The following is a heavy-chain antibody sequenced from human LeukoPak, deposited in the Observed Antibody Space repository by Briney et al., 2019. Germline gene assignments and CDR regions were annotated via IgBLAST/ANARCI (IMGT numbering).Heavy chain of an antibody. J-gene: IGHJ5*02. Sequence: GASVKVSCKVSGYTLTVLSMHWVRQAPGKGLEWMGGFDPEDGETIYAQKFQGRVTMTEDTSTDTAYMELSSLRSEDTAVYYCAKGVTGALIGDWFDPWGQGTLVTVSS. CDR2: FDPEDGET. D-gene: IGHD1-1*01. CDR3: AKGVTGALIGDWFDP. CDR1: GYTLTVLS. V-gene: IGHV1-24*01.